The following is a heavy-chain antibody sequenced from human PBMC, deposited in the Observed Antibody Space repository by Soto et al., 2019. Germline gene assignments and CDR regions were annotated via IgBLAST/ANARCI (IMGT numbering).Heavy chain of an antibody. D-gene: IGHD3-9*01. Sequence: QVQLVQSGAEVKKPGSSVKVSCKASGGTFSPYTINWVRQAPGQGLEWMGRIITFHGVTNYAQKFQARVTITADKSTSTAYMELSGLRFEDTAMYYCTRDWEITVSTWSFVGFWGRGTLVTVSS. CDR3: TRDWEITVSTWSFVGF. CDR2: IITFHGVT. CDR1: GGTFSPYT. J-gene: IGHJ4*02. V-gene: IGHV1-69*08.